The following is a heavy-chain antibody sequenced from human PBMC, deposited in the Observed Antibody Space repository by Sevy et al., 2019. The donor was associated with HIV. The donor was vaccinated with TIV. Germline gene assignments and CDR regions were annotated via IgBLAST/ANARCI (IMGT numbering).Heavy chain of an antibody. J-gene: IGHJ5*02. CDR2: ISGSGDTT. D-gene: IGHD3-3*01. CDR1: GFNFHSYA. V-gene: IGHV3-23*01. CDR3: AKVGDGFWSGPEVNWFDP. Sequence: GGSLRLSCAASGFNFHSYAMTWVRQAPGKGLEWVSAISGSGDTTYFADSVRGRFTVSRDNLKNPVFLQLNSLRVEDTAVYFCAKVGDGFWSGPEVNWFDPWGQGTLVTVSS.